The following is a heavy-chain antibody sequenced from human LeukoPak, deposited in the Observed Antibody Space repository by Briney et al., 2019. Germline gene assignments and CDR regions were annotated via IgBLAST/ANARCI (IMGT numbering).Heavy chain of an antibody. V-gene: IGHV3-23*01. Sequence: GGSLRLSCAASGFTFSSYAMSWVRQAPGKGLEWVSAISGSGGSTYYADSVKGRFTISRDNSKNTLYLQMNGLRAEDTAVYYCAKDHLVVVVAATMDYWGQGTLVTVSS. CDR3: AKDHLVVVVAATMDY. CDR2: ISGSGGST. CDR1: GFTFSSYA. D-gene: IGHD2-15*01. J-gene: IGHJ4*02.